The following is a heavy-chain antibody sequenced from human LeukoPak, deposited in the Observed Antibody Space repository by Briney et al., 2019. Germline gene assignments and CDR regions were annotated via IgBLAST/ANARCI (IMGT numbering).Heavy chain of an antibody. J-gene: IGHJ4*02. D-gene: IGHD2-21*02. Sequence: PGGSLRLSCTASGFTFGDYAMSWVRQAPGKGLEWIGEINHSGSTNYNPSLKSRVTIPVDTSKNQFSLKLISVTAADTAVYYCARGGFYCGGDCYVDYWGQGTLVTVSS. V-gene: IGHV4-34*01. CDR3: ARGGFYCGGDCYVDY. CDR1: GFTFGDYA. CDR2: INHSGST.